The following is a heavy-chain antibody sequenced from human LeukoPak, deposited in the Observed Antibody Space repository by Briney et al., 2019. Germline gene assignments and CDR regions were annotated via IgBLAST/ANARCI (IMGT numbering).Heavy chain of an antibody. CDR3: ARAHYQYCSSTSCYLRSYYYYGMDV. D-gene: IGHD2-2*01. Sequence: SETLSLTCAVYGGSFSGYYWSWIRQPPGKGLEWIGEINHSGSTNYNPSLKSRVTISVDTSKNQFSLKLSSVTAAGTAVYYCARAHYQYCSSTSCYLRSYYYYGMDVWGQGTTVTVSS. CDR1: GGSFSGYY. V-gene: IGHV4-34*01. CDR2: INHSGST. J-gene: IGHJ6*02.